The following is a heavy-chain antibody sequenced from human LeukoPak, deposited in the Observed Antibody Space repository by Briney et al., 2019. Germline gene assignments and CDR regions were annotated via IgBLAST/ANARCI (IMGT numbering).Heavy chain of an antibody. V-gene: IGHV4-39*07. Sequence: SETLSLTCTVSGGSISSSSYYWGWIRQPPGKGLEWMGSIDYSGSTYIPSLKSRLTISLDTSKNQFSLKLSSVTAADTAVYYCARDKGHFDVDYWGQGTLVTVSS. CDR3: ARDKGHFDVDY. CDR1: GGSISSSSYY. J-gene: IGHJ4*02. D-gene: IGHD3-9*01. CDR2: IDYSGST.